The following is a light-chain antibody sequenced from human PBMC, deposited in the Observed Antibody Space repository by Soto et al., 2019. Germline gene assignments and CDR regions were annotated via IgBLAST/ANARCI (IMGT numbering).Light chain of an antibody. V-gene: IGLV1-44*01. CDR3: ASWDDSLSVWV. CDR1: TPNIGSNV. CDR2: SDN. Sequence: QSVLTQPPSASGTPGQRVTISCSGSTPNIGSNVVDWFQQFPGTAPKLLIYSDNQRPSGVPDRFSGSRSGTSASLAISGLQSEDEADYYCASWDDSLSVWVFGGGTKLTVL. J-gene: IGLJ3*02.